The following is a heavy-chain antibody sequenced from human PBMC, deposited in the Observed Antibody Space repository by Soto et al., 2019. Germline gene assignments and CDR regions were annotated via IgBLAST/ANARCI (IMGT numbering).Heavy chain of an antibody. CDR1: GFTFSTYS. CDR3: ARDRDAYCSKGICSGPYFDY. V-gene: IGHV3-48*02. D-gene: IGHD2-8*01. J-gene: IGHJ4*02. CDR2: ISDNSSVI. Sequence: PGGSLRLSCAASGFTFSTYSINWVRQAPGKGLEWISYISDNSSVIYYADAVKGRFTISRDNAKNSLYLQMNSLRDEDTAVYYCARDRDAYCSKGICSGPYFDYWGQGTLVTSPQ.